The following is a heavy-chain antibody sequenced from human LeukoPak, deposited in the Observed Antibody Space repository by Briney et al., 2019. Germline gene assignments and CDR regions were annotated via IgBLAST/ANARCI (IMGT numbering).Heavy chain of an antibody. J-gene: IGHJ4*02. D-gene: IGHD2-15*01. Sequence: PGRSLRLSCAASGFTFSSYGMHWVRQAPGKGLEWVAVISYDGSNKYYADSVKGRFTISRDNSKNTLYLQMNSLSAEDTAVYYCATTRRMLVVAATPLDYWGQGTLVAVSS. CDR2: ISYDGSNK. CDR3: ATTRRMLVVAATPLDY. CDR1: GFTFSSYG. V-gene: IGHV3-30*03.